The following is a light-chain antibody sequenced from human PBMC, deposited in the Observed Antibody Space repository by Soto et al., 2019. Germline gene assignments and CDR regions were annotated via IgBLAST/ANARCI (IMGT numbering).Light chain of an antibody. CDR1: QSVSSSY. V-gene: IGKV3-20*01. Sequence: EIVLTQSPATLSLSPVERSTLSCRASQSVSSSYLAWYQQKPGQAPRLLIYGSSYRATGIPDRFSGSGSGTDFTLTISRLEPEDFAVYYCQQYRSTPITFGQGTRLEIK. J-gene: IGKJ5*01. CDR3: QQYRSTPIT. CDR2: GSS.